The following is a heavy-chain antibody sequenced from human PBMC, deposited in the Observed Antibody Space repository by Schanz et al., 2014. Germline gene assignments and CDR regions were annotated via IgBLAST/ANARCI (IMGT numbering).Heavy chain of an antibody. CDR1: GFTFSYYN. CDR2: ISNGGGYI. Sequence: EVQLVESGGGLVKPGGSLRLSCAASGFTFSYYNMNWVRQAPGKGLEWVSSISNGGGYIYYADSVKGRFTISRDNSKNTVYLQMNSLRAEDTAVYYCAKDVGYGDYYDFWGQGTLVTVSS. J-gene: IGHJ4*02. D-gene: IGHD4-17*01. CDR3: AKDVGYGDYYDF. V-gene: IGHV3-21*04.